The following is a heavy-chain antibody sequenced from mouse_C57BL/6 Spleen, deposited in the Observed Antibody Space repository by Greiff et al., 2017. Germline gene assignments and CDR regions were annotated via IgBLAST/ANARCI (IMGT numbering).Heavy chain of an antibody. CDR2: ISYDGSN. V-gene: IGHV3-6*01. CDR1: GYSITSGYY. CDR3: ASRWLLSAWFAY. D-gene: IGHD2-3*01. Sequence: DVQLQESGPGLVKPSQSLSLTCSVTGYSITSGYYWNWIRQFPGNKLEWMGYISYDGSNNYNPSLKNRISITRDTSKNQFFLKLNSVTTEDTATYYCASRWLLSAWFAYWGQGTLVTVSA. J-gene: IGHJ3*01.